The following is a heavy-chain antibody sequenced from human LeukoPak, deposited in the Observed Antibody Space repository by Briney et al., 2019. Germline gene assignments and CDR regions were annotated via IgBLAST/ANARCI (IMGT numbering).Heavy chain of an antibody. CDR1: GYTFTSYD. CDR2: MNPNSGNT. Sequence: GASVNVSCKASGYTFTSYDINWVRQATGQGLEWMGWMNPNSGNTGYAQKFQGRVTITRNTSISTAYMELSSLRSEDTAVYYCARASVLEWSLYYYYYYMDVWGKGTTVTVSS. J-gene: IGHJ6*03. CDR3: ARASVLEWSLYYYYYYMDV. V-gene: IGHV1-8*03. D-gene: IGHD3-3*01.